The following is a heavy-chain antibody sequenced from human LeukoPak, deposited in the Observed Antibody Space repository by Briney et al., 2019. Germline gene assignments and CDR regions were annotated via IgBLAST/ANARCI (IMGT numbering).Heavy chain of an antibody. J-gene: IGHJ4*02. CDR3: ARGYDY. CDR1: GRSIIGSHYY. D-gene: IGHD3-22*01. CDR2: INYSGNR. Sequence: ASETLSLTCTVSGRSIIGSHYYWAWIRQPPGKGLEWIGMINYSGNRYYNPSLWSRVTISVDTSTNQFSLNLNSVTAADTAVYYCARGYDYWGQGTLVAVSS. V-gene: IGHV4-39*01.